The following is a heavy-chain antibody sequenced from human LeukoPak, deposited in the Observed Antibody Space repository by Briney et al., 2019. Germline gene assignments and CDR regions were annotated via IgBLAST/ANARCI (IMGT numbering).Heavy chain of an antibody. CDR2: INHSGSA. J-gene: IGHJ6*02. CDR3: AREKKQLGYYGSGSYKKYGMDV. V-gene: IGHV4-34*01. Sequence: SETLSLTCAVSGGSFSGYYWTWIRQPPGKGLEWIGEINHSGSANYNPSLKSRVTIPVDTSKNQFSLKLSSVTAADTAVYYCAREKKQLGYYGSGSYKKYGMDVWGQGTTVTVSS. CDR1: GGSFSGYY. D-gene: IGHD3-10*01.